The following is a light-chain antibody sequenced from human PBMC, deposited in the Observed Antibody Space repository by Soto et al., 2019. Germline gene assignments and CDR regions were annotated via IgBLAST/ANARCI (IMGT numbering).Light chain of an antibody. CDR1: NGDVGNYNL. V-gene: IGLV2-23*02. Sequence: QSVLTQPASVSGSPGQSITISCTGTNGDVGNYNLVSWYQHHPGQAPKIMLYEVTRRPSGVSNRFSGSKSSNTASLTISGLQAEDEADYYCCSYAGSSTYVFGTGTKLTVL. J-gene: IGLJ1*01. CDR3: CSYAGSSTYV. CDR2: EVT.